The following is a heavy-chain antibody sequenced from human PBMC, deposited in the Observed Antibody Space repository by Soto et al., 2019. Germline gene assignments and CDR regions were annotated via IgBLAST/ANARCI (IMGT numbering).Heavy chain of an antibody. CDR1: GGSISSSSYY. Sequence: PSETLSLTCTVSGGSISSSSYYWGWIRQPPGKGLEWIGSIYYSGSTYYNPSLKSRVTISVDTSKNQFSLKLSSVTAADTAVYYCARGGSLVYAMVRGGPNWFDPWGQGTLVTVSS. CDR3: ARGGSLVYAMVRGGPNWFDP. J-gene: IGHJ5*02. V-gene: IGHV4-39*01. D-gene: IGHD3-10*01. CDR2: IYYSGST.